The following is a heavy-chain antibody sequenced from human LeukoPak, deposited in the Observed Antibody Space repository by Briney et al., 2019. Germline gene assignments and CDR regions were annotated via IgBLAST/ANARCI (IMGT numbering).Heavy chain of an antibody. CDR3: ARDGTLDFWSGYYSFFDY. Sequence: GGSLRLSCAASGFTFSSCAMHWVRQAPGKGLEWVAVISYDGSNKYYADSVKGRFTISRDNSKNTLYLQMNSLRAEGTAVYYCARDGTLDFWSGYYSFFDYWGQGTLVTVSS. D-gene: IGHD3-3*01. J-gene: IGHJ4*02. CDR2: ISYDGSNK. V-gene: IGHV3-30-3*01. CDR1: GFTFSSCA.